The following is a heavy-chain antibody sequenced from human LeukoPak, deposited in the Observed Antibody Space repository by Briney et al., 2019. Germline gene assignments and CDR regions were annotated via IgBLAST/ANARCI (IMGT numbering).Heavy chain of an antibody. V-gene: IGHV3-23*01. CDR3: AESSGQAAAAANDFDY. Sequence: GGSLRLSCAASGLTFSSYAMSWVRQAPGKGLEWVSAISGSGGSTYYADSVKGRFTISRNNSKNTLYLQMNSLRAEDTAVYYCAESSGQAAAAANDFDYWGQGTLVTVSS. CDR2: ISGSGGST. CDR1: GLTFSSYA. D-gene: IGHD6-13*01. J-gene: IGHJ4*02.